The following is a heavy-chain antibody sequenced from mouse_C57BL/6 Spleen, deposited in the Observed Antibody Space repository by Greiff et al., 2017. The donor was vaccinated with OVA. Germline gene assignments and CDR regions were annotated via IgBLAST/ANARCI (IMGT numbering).Heavy chain of an antibody. Sequence: VQLVESGAELVKPGASVKLSCTASGYTFTEYTIHWVKQRSGQGLEWIGWFYPGSGSIKYNEKFKDKATLTADKSSSTVYMELSRLTSEDSAVYVCARHEEGGITTVVGDYFDYWGQGTTLTVSS. J-gene: IGHJ2*01. V-gene: IGHV1-62-2*01. D-gene: IGHD1-1*01. CDR3: ARHEEGGITTVVGDYFDY. CDR1: GYTFTEYT. CDR2: FYPGSGSI.